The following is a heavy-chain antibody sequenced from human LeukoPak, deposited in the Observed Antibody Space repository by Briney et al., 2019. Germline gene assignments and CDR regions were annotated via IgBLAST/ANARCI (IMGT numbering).Heavy chain of an antibody. CDR1: GYTLTELS. CDR2: INQNGSEK. D-gene: IGHD2-21*01. CDR3: ARDCGGDDDY. Sequence: ASVKVSCKVSGYTLTELSMHWVRQAPGKGLEWVANINQNGSEKFYVDSVKGRFTISRDNTKNSLFLQMNSLRAEDTAVYYCARDCGGDDDYWGQGTLVTVSS. V-gene: IGHV3-7*01. J-gene: IGHJ4*02.